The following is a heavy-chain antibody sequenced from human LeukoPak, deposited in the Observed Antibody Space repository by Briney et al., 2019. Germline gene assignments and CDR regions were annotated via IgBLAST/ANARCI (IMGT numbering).Heavy chain of an antibody. CDR3: ARETRWGAPQDY. CDR1: GSTVTDNY. D-gene: IGHD1-26*01. V-gene: IGHV3-66*02. J-gene: IGHJ4*02. CDR2: IYSDGTT. Sequence: GGSLRLSCAASGSTVTDNYVSWVRRAPGKGLEWVSVIYSDGTTYYADSVKGRFSISRDISKNTVYLQMNSLRGEDTAVYYCARETRWGAPQDYWGQGTLVTVSS.